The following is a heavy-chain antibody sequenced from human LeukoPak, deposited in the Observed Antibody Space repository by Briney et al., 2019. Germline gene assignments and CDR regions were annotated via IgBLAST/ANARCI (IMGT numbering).Heavy chain of an antibody. CDR3: VRNYGKSVYTLGY. D-gene: IGHD3-10*01. CDR1: GFTVSSNF. V-gene: IGHV3-53*01. CDR2: IYSGGST. Sequence: SGGSLRLSCAASGFTVSSNFMSWVRQAPGKGLEWVSVIYSGGSTYYADSVKGRFTISRDNSKNTVYLQMNSLRAEDTAVYYCVRNYGKSVYTLGYGGRGPLVTVPS. J-gene: IGHJ4*02.